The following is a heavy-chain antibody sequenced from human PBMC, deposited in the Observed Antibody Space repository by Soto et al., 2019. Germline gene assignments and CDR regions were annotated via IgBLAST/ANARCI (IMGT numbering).Heavy chain of an antibody. Sequence: RASVKGSCKASGYTFTSYDINWVRQATGQGLEWMGWMNPNSGNTGYAQKFQGRVTMTRNTSISTAYMELSSLRSEDTAVYYCAREGVAPYYYYGMDVWGQGTPVTVSS. CDR3: AREGVAPYYYYGMDV. D-gene: IGHD5-12*01. V-gene: IGHV1-8*01. J-gene: IGHJ6*02. CDR1: GYTFTSYD. CDR2: MNPNSGNT.